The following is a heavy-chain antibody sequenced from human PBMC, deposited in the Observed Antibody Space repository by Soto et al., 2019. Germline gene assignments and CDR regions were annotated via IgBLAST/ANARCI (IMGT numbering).Heavy chain of an antibody. Sequence: ASEKVSCKVSGYTLTDLSMHWVRQATGKGLEWMGGFDPEDGQTIYAQKFQGRVTMTEDTSTDTAYMELSSLRSEDTAVYYCATAVRGVVYYYYGMDVWGQGTTVTVSS. V-gene: IGHV1-24*01. J-gene: IGHJ6*02. CDR1: GYTLTDLS. CDR3: ATAVRGVVYYYYGMDV. D-gene: IGHD3-10*01. CDR2: FDPEDGQT.